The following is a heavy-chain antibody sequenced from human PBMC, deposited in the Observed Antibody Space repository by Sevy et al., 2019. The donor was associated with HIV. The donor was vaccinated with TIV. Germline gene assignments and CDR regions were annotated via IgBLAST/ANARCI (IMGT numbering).Heavy chain of an antibody. CDR2: ISWNSGSI. V-gene: IGHV3-9*01. CDR1: GFMFDDYA. J-gene: IGHJ5*02. CDR3: AKGRSPSIAAAGTEFDP. Sequence: GGSLRLSCAASGFMFDDYAMHWVRQAPGKGLEWVSGISWNSGSIDYADSVKGRFTISRDNAKNSLYLQMNSLRAEDTAWYYCAKGRSPSIAAAGTEFDPWGQGTLVTVSS. D-gene: IGHD6-13*01.